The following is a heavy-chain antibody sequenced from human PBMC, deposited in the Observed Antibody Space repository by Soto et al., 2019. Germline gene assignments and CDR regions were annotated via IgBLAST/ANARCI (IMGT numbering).Heavy chain of an antibody. Sequence: SETLSLTCAVYGGSFSGYYWSWIRQPPGKGLEWIGEINHSGSTNYNPSLKSRVTISVDTSKNQFSLELSSVTAADTAVYYCARDRSVAAAGNYYYYGMDVWGQGTTVTVSS. D-gene: IGHD6-13*01. CDR3: ARDRSVAAAGNYYYYGMDV. J-gene: IGHJ6*02. CDR2: INHSGST. CDR1: GGSFSGYY. V-gene: IGHV4-34*01.